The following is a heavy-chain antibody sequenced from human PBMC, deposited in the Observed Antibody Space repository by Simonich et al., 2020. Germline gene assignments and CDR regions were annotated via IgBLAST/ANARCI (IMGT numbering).Heavy chain of an antibody. D-gene: IGHD4-17*01. CDR2: SSMSGSTI. CDR3: ARHYYGDYYFDY. V-gene: IGHV3-48*03. J-gene: IGHJ4*02. Sequence: EVQLVESGGGLVQPGGSLRLSCAASGFTFSSYELNWVRQAPGKGLGGVSDSSMSGSTIYYADSVKGRFTISRDNAKNSLYLQMNSLRAEDTAVYYCARHYYGDYYFDYWGQGTLVTVSS. CDR1: GFTFSSYE.